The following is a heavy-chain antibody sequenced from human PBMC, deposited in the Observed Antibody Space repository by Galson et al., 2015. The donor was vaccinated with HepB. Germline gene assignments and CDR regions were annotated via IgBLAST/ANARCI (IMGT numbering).Heavy chain of an antibody. CDR2: INTESGST. Sequence: QSGAEVKKPGESLRISCKASGYTFTGYYMHWVRQAPGQGLEWMGWINTESGSTSYEQKFQGWVTMTRDTSISTAYLELSRLRSDDTAVYYCARYCSNSANCYASDAFDFWGQGTMVNVFS. D-gene: IGHD2-2*01. CDR3: ARYCSNSANCYASDAFDF. CDR1: GYTFTGYY. J-gene: IGHJ3*01. V-gene: IGHV1-2*04.